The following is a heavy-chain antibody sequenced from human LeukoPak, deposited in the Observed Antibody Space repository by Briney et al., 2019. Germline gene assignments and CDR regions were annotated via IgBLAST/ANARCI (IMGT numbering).Heavy chain of an antibody. Sequence: PGGSLRLSCTASGFTFTKAWMSWVRQAPGKGLEWVGRIKSKTDGGTTDYAAPVKGRFTISRDDSKNTSYLQMNSLEIDDTAMYYCTTGDYWGQGTLVTVSS. CDR3: TTGDY. CDR1: GFTFTKAW. CDR2: IKSKTDGGTT. V-gene: IGHV3-15*01. J-gene: IGHJ4*02.